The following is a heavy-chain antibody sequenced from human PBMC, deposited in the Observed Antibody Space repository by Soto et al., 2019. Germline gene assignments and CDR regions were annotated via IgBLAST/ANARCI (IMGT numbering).Heavy chain of an antibody. CDR3: ARESGGATATLDYYYFYMDV. J-gene: IGHJ6*03. CDR1: GDTFTDYY. D-gene: IGHD5-12*01. V-gene: IGHV1-2*04. Sequence: QVQLVQSGAEVKKPGASVTVSCRSSGDTFTDYYIHWVRQAPGQGLEWMGWINPNSGVTKYAQKFQGWVSMTRDTSIRTVYMQLSRLRSDDTAVYYCARESGGATATLDYYYFYMDVWGTETTVTVSS. CDR2: INPNSGVT.